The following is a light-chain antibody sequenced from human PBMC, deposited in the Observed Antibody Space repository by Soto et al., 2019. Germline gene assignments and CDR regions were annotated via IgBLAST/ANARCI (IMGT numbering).Light chain of an antibody. V-gene: IGLV2-14*01. CDR2: EVT. CDR3: SSFTSRFTFV. J-gene: IGLJ1*01. Sequence: QSALTQPASVSGSPGQSIAISCTGTRSDVGAYNYVSWYQQHPGKAPKLMISEVTNRPSGVSDRFSGSKSGNTASLTIPGLQAEDEADYYCSSFTSRFTFVFGTGTKLTVL. CDR1: RSDVGAYNY.